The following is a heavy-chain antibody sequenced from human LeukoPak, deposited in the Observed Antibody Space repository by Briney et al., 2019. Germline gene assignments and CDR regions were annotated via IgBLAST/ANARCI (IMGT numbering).Heavy chain of an antibody. CDR2: IYHSGST. V-gene: IGHV4-4*02. CDR3: ARALRGYCSGGSCFWLDY. CDR1: GGSISSSNW. Sequence: PSGTLSLTCAVSGGSISSSNWWGWVRQPPGKGLEWIGEIYHSGSTNYNPSLKSRVTISVDKSKNQFSLKLSSVTAADTAVYYCARALRGYCSGGSCFWLDYWGQGTLVTVSS. D-gene: IGHD2-15*01. J-gene: IGHJ4*02.